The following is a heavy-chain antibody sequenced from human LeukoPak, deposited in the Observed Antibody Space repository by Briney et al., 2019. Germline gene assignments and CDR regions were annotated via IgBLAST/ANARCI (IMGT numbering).Heavy chain of an antibody. J-gene: IGHJ4*02. D-gene: IGHD3-22*01. CDR3: AHRDSSGYYPYLFDY. V-gene: IGHV2-5*02. CDR2: IYWDDDK. CDR1: GFSLSTTGVG. Sequence: SGPTLVKPTQTLTLTCTFSGFSLSTTGVGVGWIRQPPGKALEWLALIYWDDDKRYSPSLKSRLTITKDTSKNQVVLTMTNMDPVDTATYYCAHRDSSGYYPYLFDYWGQGTLVTVSS.